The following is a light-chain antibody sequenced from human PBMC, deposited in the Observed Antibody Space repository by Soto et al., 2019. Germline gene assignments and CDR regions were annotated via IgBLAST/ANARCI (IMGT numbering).Light chain of an antibody. CDR3: AKWDDSLNGLV. J-gene: IGLJ1*01. CDR1: SSNIGSNT. V-gene: IGLV1-44*01. Sequence: QAVLTQPPSASGTPGQRVTISCSGSSSNIGSNTVNWYQHFPGTAPKLLIYRDDQRPSGVPDRFSGSKSGTSASLAISGLQAEDEADYYCAKWDDSLNGLVFGTGTKLTVL. CDR2: RDD.